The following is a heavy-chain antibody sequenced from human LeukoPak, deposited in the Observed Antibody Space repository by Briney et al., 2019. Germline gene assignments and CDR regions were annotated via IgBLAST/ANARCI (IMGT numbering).Heavy chain of an antibody. V-gene: IGHV1-46*01. D-gene: IGHD6-6*01. CDR1: GYTFISYY. J-gene: IGHJ4*02. Sequence: ASVKVSCKASGYTFISYYIHWVRQAPGQGLEWMGIINPSGVSTNYAQKFQGRLTMTRDTSTSTVYMELSTLTSEDTAVYYCARSRGPYSSSSVDYWGQGTLVTVSS. CDR3: ARSRGPYSSSSVDY. CDR2: INPSGVST.